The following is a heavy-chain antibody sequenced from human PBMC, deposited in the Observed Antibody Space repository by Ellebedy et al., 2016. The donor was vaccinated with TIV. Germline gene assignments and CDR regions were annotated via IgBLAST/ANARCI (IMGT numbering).Heavy chain of an antibody. CDR1: GFTFSSYA. Sequence: GESLKISCAASGFTFSSYAMHWVRQAPGKGLEWVAVISYDGSNKYYADSVKGRFTISRDNSKNTLYLQMNSLRAEDTAVYYCARDDDADYDSSEGFDYWGQGTLVTVSS. CDR2: ISYDGSNK. J-gene: IGHJ4*02. D-gene: IGHD3-22*01. CDR3: ARDDDADYDSSEGFDY. V-gene: IGHV3-30-3*01.